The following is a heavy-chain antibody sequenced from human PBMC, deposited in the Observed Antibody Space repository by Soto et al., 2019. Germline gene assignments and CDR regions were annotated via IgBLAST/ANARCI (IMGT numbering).Heavy chain of an antibody. V-gene: IGHV1-8*01. J-gene: IGHJ6*02. CDR1: GYTFTSYD. D-gene: IGHD3-3*01. CDR2: MNPNSGNT. Sequence: GASVKVSCKASGYTFTSYDINWVRQATGQGLEWMGWMNPNSGNTGYAQKFQGRVTMTRNTSIITAYMELSSLRSEDTAVYYCARPRSGSYYYGMDVWGQGTAVTSP. CDR3: ARPRSGSYYYGMDV.